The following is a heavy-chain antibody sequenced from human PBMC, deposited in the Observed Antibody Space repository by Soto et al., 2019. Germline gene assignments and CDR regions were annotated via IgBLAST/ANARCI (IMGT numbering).Heavy chain of an antibody. V-gene: IGHV1-46*03. Sequence: QVQLVQSGAEVKKPGASVQVYCKASGYTSSNYCMYWVRQAPGQGLEWMGRFTPRGDDITYAQNFRGRHNMTRDTSTSSFYMELTSLKSEDTAVYYCVSDGTATYTGFDDWGQGTLVTVSS. J-gene: IGHJ4*02. CDR3: VSDGTATYTGFDD. CDR1: GYTSSNYC. D-gene: IGHD3-16*01. CDR2: FTPRGDDI.